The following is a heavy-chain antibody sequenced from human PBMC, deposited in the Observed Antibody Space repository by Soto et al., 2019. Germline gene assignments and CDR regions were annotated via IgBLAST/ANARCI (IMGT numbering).Heavy chain of an antibody. CDR1: GFTFSSYV. J-gene: IGHJ6*02. Sequence: GGSLRLSCAAAGFTFSSYVMSWVRQAPGKGLEWVSAVSGSGGSVYYADSVRGRFTISRDNSKNTLYLQVNSLRAEDTATYYCAKGSVVGAGCTYGMNVWGQGTTVTVSS. CDR2: VSGSGGSV. V-gene: IGHV3-23*01. D-gene: IGHD2-2*01. CDR3: AKGSVVGAGCTYGMNV.